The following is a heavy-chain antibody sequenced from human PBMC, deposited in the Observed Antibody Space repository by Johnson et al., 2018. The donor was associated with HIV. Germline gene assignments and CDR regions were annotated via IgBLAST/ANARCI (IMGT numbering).Heavy chain of an antibody. J-gene: IGHJ3*02. D-gene: IGHD6-6*01. V-gene: IGHV3-23*04. CDR1: GFTFSSYA. CDR2: ISGSGGST. Sequence: VQLVESGGGLVQPGGSLRLSCAASGFTFSSYAMSWVRQAPGKGQEWVSAISGSGGSTYYADSVKGRFTISRDNSKNTLYLQMNSLRAEDTAVYYCAKSSDEYSSSSDAFDIWGQGTMVTVS. CDR3: AKSSDEYSSSSDAFDI.